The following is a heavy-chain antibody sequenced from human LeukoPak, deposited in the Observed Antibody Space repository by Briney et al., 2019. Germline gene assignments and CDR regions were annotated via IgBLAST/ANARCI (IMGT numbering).Heavy chain of an antibody. Sequence: RGGSLRLSCARAGFIFTDVWMSWGRQAPGKGLEWVGRIKSKSDGGTIDYAATVEGRITVSRDDSRKTLSLELNTLKTEATGVYYCTTDLDYWGQGTLVTVSS. V-gene: IGHV3-15*01. CDR3: TTDLDY. CDR2: IKSKSDGGTI. J-gene: IGHJ4*02. CDR1: GFIFTDVW.